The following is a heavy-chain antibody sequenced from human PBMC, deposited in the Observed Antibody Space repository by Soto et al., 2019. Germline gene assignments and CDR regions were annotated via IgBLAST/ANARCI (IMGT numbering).Heavy chain of an antibody. CDR2: IIPIFGTA. V-gene: IGHV1-69*01. CDR1: GGTFSSYA. CDR3: ARGYWNYREWIYYGMDV. J-gene: IGHJ6*02. Sequence: QVQLVQSGAEVKKPGSSVKVSCKASGGTFSSYAISWARQAPGQGLEWMGGIIPIFGTANYAQKFQGRVTITADESTSTAYMELSSLRSEDTAVYYCARGYWNYREWIYYGMDVWDQGTTVTVSS. D-gene: IGHD1-7*01.